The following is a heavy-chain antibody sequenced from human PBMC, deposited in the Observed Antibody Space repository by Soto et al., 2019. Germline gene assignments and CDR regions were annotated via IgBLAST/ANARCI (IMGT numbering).Heavy chain of an antibody. D-gene: IGHD3-10*01. CDR3: ARGRRLLWFGEFPRFDY. Sequence: SETLSLTCAVYGGSFSGYYWSWIRQPPGKGLEWIGEINHSGSTNYNPSLKSRVTISVDTSKNQFSLKLSSVTAADTAVYYCARGRRLLWFGEFPRFDYWGQGTLVTVSS. CDR1: GGSFSGYY. CDR2: INHSGST. J-gene: IGHJ4*02. V-gene: IGHV4-34*01.